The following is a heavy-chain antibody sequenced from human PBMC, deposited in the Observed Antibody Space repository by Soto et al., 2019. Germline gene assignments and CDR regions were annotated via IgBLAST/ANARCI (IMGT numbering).Heavy chain of an antibody. Sequence: PGGSLSLSCAASGFTFSSYAMHWVRQAPGKGLEWVAVISYDGSNKYYADSVKGRFTISRDNSKNTLYLQMNSLRAEDTAVYYCARDRTVVNFGYYYGMDVWGQGTTVTVSS. V-gene: IGHV3-30-3*01. J-gene: IGHJ6*02. CDR3: ARDRTVVNFGYYYGMDV. D-gene: IGHD2-15*01. CDR1: GFTFSSYA. CDR2: ISYDGSNK.